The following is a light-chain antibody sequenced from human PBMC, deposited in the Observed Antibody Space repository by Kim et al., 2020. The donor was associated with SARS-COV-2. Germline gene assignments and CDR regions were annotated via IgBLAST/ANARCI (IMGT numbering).Light chain of an antibody. V-gene: IGKV3-11*01. Sequence: LSPGERATLSCRASQSVSSYLAWYQQKPGQAPRLLIYEASSRATGIPARFSGSRSGTDFTLTISSLEPEDFADYYCQQRSNWPGTFGGGTKVDIK. CDR1: QSVSSY. J-gene: IGKJ4*01. CDR2: EAS. CDR3: QQRSNWPGT.